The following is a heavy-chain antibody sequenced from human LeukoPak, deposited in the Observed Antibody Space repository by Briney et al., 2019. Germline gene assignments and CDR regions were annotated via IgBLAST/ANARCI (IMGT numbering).Heavy chain of an antibody. J-gene: IGHJ4*02. CDR1: GFDFSSYE. Sequence: PGGSLRLSCAASGFDFSSYEMNWVRQAPGKGLEWVSYISSSDSAIFYADSVKGRFTISRDNAKNSLYLQMNSLRAEDTAVYYCARDRYYYDSSGYSPSFDYWGQGTLVTVSS. V-gene: IGHV3-48*03. CDR3: ARDRYYYDSSGYSPSFDY. CDR2: ISSSDSAI. D-gene: IGHD3-22*01.